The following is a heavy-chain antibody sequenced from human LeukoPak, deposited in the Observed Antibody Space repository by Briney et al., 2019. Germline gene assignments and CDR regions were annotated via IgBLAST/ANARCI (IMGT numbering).Heavy chain of an antibody. CDR1: GFTFSNAW. Sequence: PGGSLRLSCAASGFTFSNAWMSWVRQAPGKGLEWVGRIKSKTDGGTTDYAAPVKGRFTISRDDSKNTLYLQMNSLKTEDTAVYYCTTGRGWNSENWFDPWGQGTLVSVSS. CDR2: IKSKTDGGTT. CDR3: TTGRGWNSENWFDP. J-gene: IGHJ5*02. D-gene: IGHD1-7*01. V-gene: IGHV3-15*01.